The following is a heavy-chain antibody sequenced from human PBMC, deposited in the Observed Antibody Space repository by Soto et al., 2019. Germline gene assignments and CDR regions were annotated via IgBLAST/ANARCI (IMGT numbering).Heavy chain of an antibody. J-gene: IGHJ5*02. CDR3: AIYSIAVAGKNPLDP. Sequence: TLSLTCTVSGGSITDYYWSCIRQPPGKGLEWIGDIIYSGSTNYNPSLRSRVTISVDTSKNQFSLKLSSVTVADTALYYCAIYSIAVAGKNPLDPWGQGTLVTVSS. V-gene: IGHV4-59*12. CDR1: GGSITDYY. D-gene: IGHD6-19*01. CDR2: IIYSGST.